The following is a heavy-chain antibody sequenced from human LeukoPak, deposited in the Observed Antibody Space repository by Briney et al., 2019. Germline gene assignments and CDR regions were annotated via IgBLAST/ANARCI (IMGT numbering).Heavy chain of an antibody. J-gene: IGHJ3*02. V-gene: IGHV4-59*01. CDR3: GRGSSDYDSSGYYYRNAFDI. Sequence: SETLSLTCTVSGGSISSYYWSWIRQPPGKGLEWIGYIYYSGSTNYNPSLKSRVTISVDTSKNQFSLKLSSVTAADTAVYYCGRGSSDYDSSGYYYRNAFDIWGQGTMVTVSS. D-gene: IGHD3-22*01. CDR2: IYYSGST. CDR1: GGSISSYY.